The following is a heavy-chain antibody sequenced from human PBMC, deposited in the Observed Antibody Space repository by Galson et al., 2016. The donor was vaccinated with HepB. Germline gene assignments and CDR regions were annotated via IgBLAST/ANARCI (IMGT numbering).Heavy chain of an antibody. D-gene: IGHD3-16*01. CDR3: ARADSRSYASKWSLDY. CDR1: GFTFSSYS. CDR2: IWYDVIKR. Sequence: SLRLSCAASGFTFSSYSMNWVRQAPGKRLEWVATIWYDVIKRYHADSVKGRFTISRDNSKNTLSLQMNSLRAEDTAVYYCARADSRSYASKWSLDYWGQGTLVTVSS. J-gene: IGHJ4*02. V-gene: IGHV3-33*08.